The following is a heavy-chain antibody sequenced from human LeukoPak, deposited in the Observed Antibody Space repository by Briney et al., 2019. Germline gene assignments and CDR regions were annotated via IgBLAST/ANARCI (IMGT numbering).Heavy chain of an antibody. V-gene: IGHV4-39*01. CDR2: LYYGGST. Sequence: KPSETLSLTCTVSGGSISSSGYYWGSIRQPPGKGLEWIGTLYYGGSTYYKSSLKSRVTISGDTSKNQFSLRLSSVTAADTAVYYCARGYYYDSSGYHNPLDIWGQGTMVTVSS. J-gene: IGHJ3*02. D-gene: IGHD3-22*01. CDR1: GGSISSSGYY. CDR3: ARGYYYDSSGYHNPLDI.